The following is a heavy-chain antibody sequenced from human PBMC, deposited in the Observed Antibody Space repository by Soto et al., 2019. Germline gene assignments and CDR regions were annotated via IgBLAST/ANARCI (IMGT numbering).Heavy chain of an antibody. Sequence: ASVKVSCKASGYAFTSYDINWVRQATGQGLEWMGWMNPNSGDTSYAQKFRGRVTMTRDTSMSTAYMELRSLYSDDTAVYYCARDKGGDTGDSGAKGTLVTVSS. J-gene: IGHJ4*02. CDR1: GYAFTSYD. D-gene: IGHD3-16*01. V-gene: IGHV1-8*01. CDR3: ARDKGGDTGDS. CDR2: MNPNSGDT.